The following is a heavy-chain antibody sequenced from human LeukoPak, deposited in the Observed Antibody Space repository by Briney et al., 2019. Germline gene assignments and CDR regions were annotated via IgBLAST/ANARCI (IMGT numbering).Heavy chain of an antibody. CDR2: IRYDGSNK. CDR1: GFTFSSYG. CDR3: ANPKGYYDSSALIGGY. J-gene: IGHJ4*02. D-gene: IGHD3-22*01. V-gene: IGHV3-30*02. Sequence: GGSLRLSCAASGFTFSSYGMHWVRQAPGKGMEWVAFIRYDGSNKYYADSVKGRFTISRDNSKNTLYLQMNSLRAEDTAVYYCANPKGYYDSSALIGGYWGQGTLVTVSS.